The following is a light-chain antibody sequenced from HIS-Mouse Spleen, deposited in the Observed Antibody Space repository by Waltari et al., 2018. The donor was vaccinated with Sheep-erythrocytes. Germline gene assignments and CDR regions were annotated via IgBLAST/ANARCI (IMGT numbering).Light chain of an antibody. J-gene: IGLJ3*02. CDR2: YDD. Sequence: QSVLTQPPSVSEAPRQWVTIACSGRSSNIGINPVTWYQQLPVKAPKLLIYYDDLLPSGVSDRFSGSKSGTSASLAISGLQSEDEADYYCAAWDDSLNGPVFGGGTKLTVL. CDR3: AAWDDSLNGPV. V-gene: IGLV1-36*01. CDR1: SSNIGINP.